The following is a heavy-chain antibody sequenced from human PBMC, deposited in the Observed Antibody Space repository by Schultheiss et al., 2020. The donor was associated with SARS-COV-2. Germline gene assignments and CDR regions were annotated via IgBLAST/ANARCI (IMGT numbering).Heavy chain of an antibody. V-gene: IGHV5-10-1*04. D-gene: IGHD4-23*01. CDR3: ARSDYGGNTQVDY. Sequence: GGSLRLSCKGSGYSFTSYWIGWVRQMPGKGLEWMGRIDPSDSYTNYSPSFQGQVTISADKSISTAYLQWSSLKASDTAMYYCARSDYGGNTQVDYWGQGTLVTVSS. CDR1: GYSFTSYW. J-gene: IGHJ4*02. CDR2: IDPSDSYT.